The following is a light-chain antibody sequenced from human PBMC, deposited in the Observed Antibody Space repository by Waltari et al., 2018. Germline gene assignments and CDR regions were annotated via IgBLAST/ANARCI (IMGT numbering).Light chain of an antibody. V-gene: IGKV3-20*01. J-gene: IGKJ1*01. CDR3: QQYGSSPGT. Sequence: EIVLTQSPGTLSLSPGERATLSCRASQSVSSSYFAWYQQKPGQAPRLLIYGASSRATGIPDRFIGSGSGTDFTLTISRLEPEDFAVYYCQQYGSSPGTFGQGTKVEIK. CDR1: QSVSSSY. CDR2: GAS.